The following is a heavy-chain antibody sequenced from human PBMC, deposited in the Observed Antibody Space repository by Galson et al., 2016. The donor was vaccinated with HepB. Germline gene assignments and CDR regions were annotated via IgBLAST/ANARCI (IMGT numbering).Heavy chain of an antibody. CDR1: GYTFTGYF. D-gene: IGHD6-25*01. J-gene: IGHJ4*02. CDR2: INPNSGAT. Sequence: SVKVSCKAPGYTFTGYFIHWVRQAPGHELEWMGWINPNSGATKYAQKFQGGVTMSRDTSVSTAYMELSGLKIDDTAGYYCSRAGMAAAVTLDYWGQGTGVIGSS. CDR3: SRAGMAAAVTLDY. V-gene: IGHV1-2*02.